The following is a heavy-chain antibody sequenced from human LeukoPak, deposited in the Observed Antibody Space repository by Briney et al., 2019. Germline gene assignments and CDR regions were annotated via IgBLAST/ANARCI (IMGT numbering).Heavy chain of an antibody. Sequence: GGSLRLSCAASGFIANNYYMFWVRQAPGTGLEWVSVIYSGGNTYYADSVKGRFTISRDNSKNTLYLQMNSLRAEDTAVYYCAKVSGSGGTKYQPFDYWGQGTLVTVSS. CDR1: GFIANNYY. D-gene: IGHD2-15*01. CDR2: IYSGGNT. V-gene: IGHV3-53*01. CDR3: AKVSGSGGTKYQPFDY. J-gene: IGHJ4*02.